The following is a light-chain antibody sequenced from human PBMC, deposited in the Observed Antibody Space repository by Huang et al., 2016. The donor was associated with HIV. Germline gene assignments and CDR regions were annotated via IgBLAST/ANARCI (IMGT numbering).Light chain of an antibody. CDR2: EAS. CDR3: QQYNDWSAVT. V-gene: IGKV3-15*01. CDR1: QNIGGS. Sequence: EIVMTQSPATLSVSPGERATLSCRASQNIGGSLAWYQKKPGQAPRLLIYEASTRATGIPARFSVSESGTDFTLTISSLQSEDFAVYYCQQYNDWSAVTFGGGTKVEI. J-gene: IGKJ4*01.